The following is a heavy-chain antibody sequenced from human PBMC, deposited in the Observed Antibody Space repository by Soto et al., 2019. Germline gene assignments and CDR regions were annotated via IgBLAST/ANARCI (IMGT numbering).Heavy chain of an antibody. CDR2: ISAYNGNT. Sequence: QVQLVQSGAEGKKPGGSGEVSCKASDYPFTTYGISWMGQAPGQGLEWMGWISAYNGNTNYAQKLPGRVTMTTDTATSTTYMELRSLRSDDTAVYYGARDPPRPYSWGQGTLVTVSS. CDR3: ARDPPRPYS. J-gene: IGHJ4*02. V-gene: IGHV1-18*01. D-gene: IGHD2-15*01. CDR1: DYPFTTYG.